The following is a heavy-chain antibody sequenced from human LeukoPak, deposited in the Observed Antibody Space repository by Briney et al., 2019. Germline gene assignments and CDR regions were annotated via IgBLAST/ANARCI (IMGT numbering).Heavy chain of an antibody. CDR2: INTNTGNP. CDR3: AREPSNYYDSSGYYSNWFDP. J-gene: IGHJ5*02. Sequence: GASVKVSCKASGYTFTSYAMNWVRQAPGQGLEWMGWINTNTGNPTHAQGFTGRFVFSLDTSVSTAYLQISSLKAEDTAVYYCAREPSNYYDSSGYYSNWFDPWGQGTLVTVSS. V-gene: IGHV7-4-1*02. CDR1: GYTFTSYA. D-gene: IGHD3-22*01.